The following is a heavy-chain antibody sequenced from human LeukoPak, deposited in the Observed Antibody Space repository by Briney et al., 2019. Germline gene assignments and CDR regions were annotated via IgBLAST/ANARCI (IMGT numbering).Heavy chain of an antibody. CDR3: GRKAGDCGGGSCYSIDY. D-gene: IGHD2-15*01. Sequence: SVKVSCKAFGGSFSSEAISWARQAPGQGLEWMGGIIPIFGTANYAQKFQGRVTITTDESTSTAYMEVSSLRSEDTAVYYCGRKAGDCGGGSCYSIDYWGQGTLVTVSS. CDR2: IIPIFGTA. J-gene: IGHJ4*02. V-gene: IGHV1-69*05. CDR1: GGSFSSEA.